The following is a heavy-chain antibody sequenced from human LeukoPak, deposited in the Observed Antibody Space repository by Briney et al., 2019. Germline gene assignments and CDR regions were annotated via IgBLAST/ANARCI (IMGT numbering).Heavy chain of an antibody. V-gene: IGHV1-2*02. CDR2: INPNSGGT. D-gene: IGHD3-10*01. Sequence: ASVKVSCKASGYTFTGYYMHWVRQAPGQGLEWIGWINPNSGGTNYAQKFQGRVTMTRDTSISTAYMELSRLRSDDTAVYYGARDRSSLYGSATFDYWGQGTLVTVSS. CDR3: ARDRSSLYGSATFDY. J-gene: IGHJ4*02. CDR1: GYTFTGYY.